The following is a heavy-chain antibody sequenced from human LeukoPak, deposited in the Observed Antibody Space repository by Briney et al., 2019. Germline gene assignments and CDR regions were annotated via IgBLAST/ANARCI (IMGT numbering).Heavy chain of an antibody. CDR1: GFTFSNYI. J-gene: IGHJ4*02. CDR3: ARDAYHSGDLDQ. CDR2: IRFDGTNR. V-gene: IGHV3-30*02. D-gene: IGHD7-27*01. Sequence: GGSLRLSCAASGFTFSNYIMHWVRQAPGKGLEWVSFIRFDGTNRHYVDSVKGRLTISRDNANNMLYLQMNSLNFEDTAVYYCARDAYHSGDLDQWGEGTLVIVSS.